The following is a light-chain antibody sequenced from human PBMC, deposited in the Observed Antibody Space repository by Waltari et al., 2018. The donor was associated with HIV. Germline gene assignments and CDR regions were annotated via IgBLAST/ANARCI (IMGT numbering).Light chain of an antibody. J-gene: IGLJ2*01. CDR3: SSYTSSSTLVV. Sequence: QSALTQPASVSGSPGQSITISCTGTSSDVGGYNYVSWYQQHPGKAPKLMIYDVSNRPSGVSNRFSCSKSGNTASLTISGLQAEDEADYYCSSYTSSSTLVVFGGGTKLTFL. V-gene: IGLV2-14*03. CDR1: SSDVGGYNY. CDR2: DVS.